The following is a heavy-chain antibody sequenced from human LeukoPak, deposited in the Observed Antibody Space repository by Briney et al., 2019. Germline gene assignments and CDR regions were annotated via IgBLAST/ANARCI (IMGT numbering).Heavy chain of an antibody. J-gene: IGHJ5*02. CDR1: GFTLSNHW. V-gene: IGHV3-74*01. CDR2: ISKDGSTS. Sequence: GGSLRLSCEASGFTLSNHWMHWVRQAPRKGLVWVSVISKDGSTSIYADSVRGRLTISRDNAKNTLYLQMNSLRVEDTSVYYCARDYYMGIVDQWGQGTRVTVSS. CDR3: ARDYYMGIVDQ. D-gene: IGHD3-22*01.